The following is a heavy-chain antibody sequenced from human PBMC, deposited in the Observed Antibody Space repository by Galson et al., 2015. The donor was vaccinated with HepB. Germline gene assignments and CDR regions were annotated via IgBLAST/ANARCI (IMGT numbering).Heavy chain of an antibody. V-gene: IGHV4-4*07. CDR2: KHSTGST. Sequence: SETLSLTCTVSGGSISGYYWSWIRQPAGKGLEWIGRKHSTGSTNHNPSLNSRITMSVDTSKNKFSLKLSSVTAADTAVYYCARDRGSGWSHHCRQGNLVTVSS. CDR3: ARDRGSGWSHH. CDR1: GGSISGYY. J-gene: IGHJ5*02. D-gene: IGHD6-19*01.